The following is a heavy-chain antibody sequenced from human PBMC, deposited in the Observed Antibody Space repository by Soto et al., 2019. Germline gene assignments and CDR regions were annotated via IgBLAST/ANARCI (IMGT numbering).Heavy chain of an antibody. J-gene: IGHJ5*02. CDR3: AXXPXXXXXXXXFDP. V-gene: IGHV2-5*02. Sequence: QITLKESGPTLVKPTQTLTLTCTFSGFSLSTSGVGVGWIRQPPGKALEWLALIYWDDDKRYSPSLKSRLTITKDTSKNQVVLTMTNMDPVDXAXYXXAXXPXXXXXXXXFDPWGQGTLVTVSS. CDR2: IYWDDDK. CDR1: GFSLSTSGVG.